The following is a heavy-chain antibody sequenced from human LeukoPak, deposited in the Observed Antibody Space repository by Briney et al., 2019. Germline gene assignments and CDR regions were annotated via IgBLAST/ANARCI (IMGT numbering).Heavy chain of an antibody. CDR2: IYSGGST. V-gene: IGHV3-53*05. CDR3: AKDTSVVPAARSFDY. CDR1: GFTVSSNY. D-gene: IGHD2-2*01. Sequence: GGSLRLSCAASGFTVSSNYMSWVRQAPGKGLEWVSVIYSGGSTYYADSVKGRFTISRDNAKNSLYLQMNSLRAEDTALYYCAKDTSVVPAARSFDYWGQGTLVTVSS. J-gene: IGHJ4*02.